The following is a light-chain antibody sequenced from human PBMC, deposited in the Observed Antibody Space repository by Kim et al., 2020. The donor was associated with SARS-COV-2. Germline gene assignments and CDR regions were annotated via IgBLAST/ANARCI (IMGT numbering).Light chain of an antibody. CDR1: ESSSGN. CDR3: QQYNNWTT. V-gene: IGKV3-15*01. J-gene: IGKJ4*01. Sequence: SGSPGENATHAGRAGESSSGNYAWYQQKPGQAPRLLISGASTRATGVPARCSGSGSGTEFTLTVNSLQSEDFAVYYCQQYNNWTTFGGGTKVEI. CDR2: GAS.